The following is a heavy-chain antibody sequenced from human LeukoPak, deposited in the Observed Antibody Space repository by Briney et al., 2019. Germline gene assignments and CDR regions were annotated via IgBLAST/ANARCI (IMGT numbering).Heavy chain of an antibody. Sequence: KSSETLSLTCTVSGGSISSGSYYWSWIRQPAGKGLEWIGRIYTSGSTNYNPSLKSRVTISVDTSKNQFSLNLRSVTAADTAVYYCARIASSGGSRHPRAFDIWGQGTKVTVSS. CDR1: GGSISSGSYY. CDR3: ARIASSGGSRHPRAFDI. D-gene: IGHD2-15*01. J-gene: IGHJ3*02. CDR2: IYTSGST. V-gene: IGHV4-61*02.